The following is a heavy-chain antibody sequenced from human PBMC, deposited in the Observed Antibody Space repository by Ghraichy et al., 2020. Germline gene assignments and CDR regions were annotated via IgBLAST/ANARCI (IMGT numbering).Heavy chain of an antibody. CDR3: TYSSSFDY. Sequence: LSLTCAASGFTFDDYAMHWVRQAPGKGLEWVSLISGDGGSTYYADSVKGRFTISRDNSKNSLYLQMNSLRTEDTALYYCTYSSSFDYWGQGTLVTVSS. V-gene: IGHV3-43*02. CDR2: ISGDGGST. CDR1: GFTFDDYA. J-gene: IGHJ4*02. D-gene: IGHD6-13*01.